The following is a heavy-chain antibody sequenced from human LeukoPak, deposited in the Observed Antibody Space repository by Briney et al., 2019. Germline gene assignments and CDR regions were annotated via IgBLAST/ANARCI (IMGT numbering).Heavy chain of an antibody. Sequence: ASVKVSCKASGYTFTRYDINWVRQATGQGLGWMGWMNPNSGNTGYAQKFQGRVTMTRNTSTITAYMELSSLRSEDTAVYYCARRYYYDSSGYVAFDIWGQGTMVTVSS. V-gene: IGHV1-8*01. CDR2: MNPNSGNT. CDR3: ARRYYYDSSGYVAFDI. D-gene: IGHD3-22*01. J-gene: IGHJ3*02. CDR1: GYTFTRYD.